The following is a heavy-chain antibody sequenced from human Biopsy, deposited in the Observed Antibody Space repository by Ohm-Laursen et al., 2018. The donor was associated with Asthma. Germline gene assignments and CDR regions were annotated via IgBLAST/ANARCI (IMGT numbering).Heavy chain of an antibody. CDR2: ISYSGST. J-gene: IGHJ2*01. CDR1: GASISSGGYY. CDR3: ARVPTTLRYFDL. V-gene: IGHV4-61*08. Sequence: GTLSLTCTVSGASISSGGYYWSWIRQPPGKGLAWVSYISYSGSTDYNPSLKSRLTISMDTSKNQFSLKLSSVTAADTAVYYCARVPTTLRYFDLWGRGTLVTVSS. D-gene: IGHD2-15*01.